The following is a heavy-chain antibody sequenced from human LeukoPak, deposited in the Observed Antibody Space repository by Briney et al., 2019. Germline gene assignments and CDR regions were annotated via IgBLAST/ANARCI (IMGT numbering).Heavy chain of an antibody. Sequence: SETLSLTCTVSGGSISSYYWSWIRQPAGKGLEWIGRIYTSGSTNYNPSLKSRVTMSVDTSKNQFSLKLSSVTAADTAVYYCATFKYDSWFFDNWGQGTLATVSS. CDR1: GGSISSYY. V-gene: IGHV4-4*07. CDR3: ATFKYDSWFFDN. CDR2: IYTSGST. J-gene: IGHJ4*02. D-gene: IGHD3-16*01.